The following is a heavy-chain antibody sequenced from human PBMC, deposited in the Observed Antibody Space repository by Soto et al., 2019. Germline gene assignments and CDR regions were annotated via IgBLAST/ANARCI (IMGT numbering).Heavy chain of an antibody. CDR2: MNPNSGNT. CDR1: GYTFTSYD. CDR3: ARGRDDYIWGSYRAHFDI. Sequence: GASVKVSCKASGYTFTSYDINWVRQATGQGLEWMGWMNPNSGNTGYAQKFQGRVTMTRNTSISTAYMELSSLRSEDTAVYYCARGRDDYIWGSYRAHFDIWGQGTMVTVSS. D-gene: IGHD3-16*02. V-gene: IGHV1-8*01. J-gene: IGHJ3*02.